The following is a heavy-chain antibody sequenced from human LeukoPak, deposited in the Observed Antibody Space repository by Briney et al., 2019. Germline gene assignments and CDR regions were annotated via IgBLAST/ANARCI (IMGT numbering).Heavy chain of an antibody. Sequence: SVKVSCKASGGTFSSYAISWVRQAPGQGLEWTGGIIPIFGTANYAQKFQGRVTITTDESTSTAYMELSSLRSEDTAVYYCARSTPCSSTSCYTGEGYYYYMDVWGKGTTVTVSS. CDR2: IIPIFGTA. D-gene: IGHD2-2*02. CDR3: ARSTPCSSTSCYTGEGYYYYMDV. J-gene: IGHJ6*03. CDR1: GGTFSSYA. V-gene: IGHV1-69*05.